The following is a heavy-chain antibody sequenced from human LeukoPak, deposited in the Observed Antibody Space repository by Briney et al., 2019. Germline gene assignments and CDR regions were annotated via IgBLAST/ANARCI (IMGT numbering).Heavy chain of an antibody. J-gene: IGHJ4*02. D-gene: IGHD5-18*01. V-gene: IGHV4-59*01. CDR1: GGSISSYY. CDR3: ARAVVGYSYGYFDY. CDR2: IYYSGSS. Sequence: SETLSLTCTVSGGSISSYYWSWIRQSPGKGLECIGYIYYSGSSNYNPSLKSRVTISVDTSKNQFSLKLSSVTAADTAVYYCARAVVGYSYGYFDYWGQGTLVTVSS.